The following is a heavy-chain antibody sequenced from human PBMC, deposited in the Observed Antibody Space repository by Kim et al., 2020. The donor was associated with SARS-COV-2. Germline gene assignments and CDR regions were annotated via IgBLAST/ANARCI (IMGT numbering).Heavy chain of an antibody. Sequence: GGSLRLSCAASGFTFSSYAMHWVRQAPGKGLEWVAVIWYDGSNKYYADSVKGRFTISRDNSKNTLYLQMNSLRAEDTAVYYCAKKKGGDSSGYLFDYWGQGTLVTVSS. D-gene: IGHD3-22*01. J-gene: IGHJ4*02. V-gene: IGHV3-33*06. CDR3: AKKKGGDSSGYLFDY. CDR1: GFTFSSYA. CDR2: IWYDGSNK.